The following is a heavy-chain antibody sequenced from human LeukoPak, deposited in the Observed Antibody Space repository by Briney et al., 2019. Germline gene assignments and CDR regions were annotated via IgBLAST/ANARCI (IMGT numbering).Heavy chain of an antibody. CDR2: IYTSGST. V-gene: IGHV4-61*02. CDR1: GGSISSGSYY. D-gene: IGHD3-16*02. Sequence: SETLSLTCTVSGGSISSGSYYWSWIRQPAGKGLEWIGRIYTSGSTNYNPSLKSRVTISVDTSKNQFSLKLSSVTAADTAVYYCATQYYDYVWGSYRHLDYWGQGTLVTVS. J-gene: IGHJ4*02. CDR3: ATQYYDYVWGSYRHLDY.